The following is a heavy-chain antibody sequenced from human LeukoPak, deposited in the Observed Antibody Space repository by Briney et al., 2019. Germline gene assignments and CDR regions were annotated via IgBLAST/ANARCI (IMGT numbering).Heavy chain of an antibody. V-gene: IGHV3-48*04. CDR2: ISSSGSTI. J-gene: IGHJ4*02. CDR3: AKAHPGFDY. Sequence: GGSLRLSCAASGFTFSSYSMNWVRQAPGKGLEWVSYISSSGSTIYYADSVKGRFTISRDNTKNSLFLQMNSLRADDTAVYYCAKAHPGFDYWGQGTLVTVSS. CDR1: GFTFSSYS.